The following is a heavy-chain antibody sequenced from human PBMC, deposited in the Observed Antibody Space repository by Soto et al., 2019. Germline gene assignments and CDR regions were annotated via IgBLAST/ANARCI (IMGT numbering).Heavy chain of an antibody. Sequence: GESLKISCKGSGYSFTSYWIGWMRQMPGKGLEWMGIIYPGDSDTRYSPSFQGQVTISADKSISTAYLQWSSLKASDTAMYYCAREDILTGYTIDPWGQGTLVTV. D-gene: IGHD3-9*01. CDR2: IYPGDSDT. CDR1: GYSFTSYW. V-gene: IGHV5-51*01. CDR3: AREDILTGYTIDP. J-gene: IGHJ5*02.